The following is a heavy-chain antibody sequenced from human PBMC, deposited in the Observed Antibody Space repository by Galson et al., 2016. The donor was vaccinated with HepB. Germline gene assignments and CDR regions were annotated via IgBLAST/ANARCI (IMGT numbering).Heavy chain of an antibody. CDR1: GLSISSYA. V-gene: IGHV3-64D*08. Sequence: SLRLSCAASGLSISSYALHWVRQAPGKGLEYVSSISTNGRSSFYTDSVKGRFTNSRDNSENTLYLQMSSLRAEDTAVYYCVKDRHYYDSTGYLGTFDIWGQGTLVTVSS. CDR2: ISTNGRSS. CDR3: VKDRHYYDSTGYLGTFDI. D-gene: IGHD3-22*01. J-gene: IGHJ3*02.